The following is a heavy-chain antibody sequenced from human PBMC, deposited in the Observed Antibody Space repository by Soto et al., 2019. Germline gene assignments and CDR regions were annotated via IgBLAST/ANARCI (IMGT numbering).Heavy chain of an antibody. J-gene: IGHJ4*02. V-gene: IGHV3-23*01. CDR1: GFGFSSYA. CDR2: ISPRGGTT. Sequence: PAGSLRHSCAASGFGFSSYAMSWVRPAPGKGLEWVSGISPRGGTTNYGDSVKGRFTISRDNSKNTLYLETNSLRVEDTAIYFCAKDRGGEFSSSRYFDYWGQGTRVTVSS. CDR3: AKDRGGEFSSSRYFDY. D-gene: IGHD3-16*01.